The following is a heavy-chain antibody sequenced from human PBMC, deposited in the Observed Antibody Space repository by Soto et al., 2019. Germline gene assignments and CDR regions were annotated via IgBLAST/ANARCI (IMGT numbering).Heavy chain of an antibody. V-gene: IGHV3-30-3*01. J-gene: IGHJ4*02. CDR2: ISYDGSNK. Sequence: QVQLVESGGGVVQPGRSLRLSCAASGFTFSSYAMHCVRQAPGKGLEWVTVISYDGSNKYYADSVKGRFTISRDNSKNTLYLQMNSLRAEDTAVYYCARGPSSLTRFDYWGQGTLVTVSS. D-gene: IGHD2-2*01. CDR3: ARGPSSLTRFDY. CDR1: GFTFSSYA.